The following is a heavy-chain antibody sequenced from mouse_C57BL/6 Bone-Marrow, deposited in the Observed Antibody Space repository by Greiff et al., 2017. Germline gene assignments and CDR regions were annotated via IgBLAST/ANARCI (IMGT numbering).Heavy chain of an antibody. Sequence: EVMLVESGGGLVQSGRSLRLSCATSGFTFSDFYMEWVRQAPGKGLEWIAASRNKANDYTTEYSASVKGWFIVSRDTSQSILYLQMNALRAEDTAIYYCARGYYGSSADYWGQGTTLTVSS. J-gene: IGHJ2*01. CDR2: SRNKANDYTT. V-gene: IGHV7-1*01. CDR3: ARGYYGSSADY. CDR1: GFTFSDFY. D-gene: IGHD1-1*01.